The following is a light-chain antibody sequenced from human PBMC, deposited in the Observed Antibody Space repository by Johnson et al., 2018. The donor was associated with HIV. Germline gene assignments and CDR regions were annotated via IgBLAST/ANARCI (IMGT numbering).Light chain of an antibody. Sequence: QSVLTQPPSVSAAPGQKVTISCSGNNSNIGNNYVSWYQHLPGTAPKLLIYDNNKRPSGIPDRFSASKSGTSATLGITGLQTEDEADYYCGTWDSSLSGCLYVFGTGTRVTV. CDR3: GTWDSSLSGCLYV. J-gene: IGLJ1*01. CDR2: DNN. CDR1: NSNIGNNY. V-gene: IGLV1-51*01.